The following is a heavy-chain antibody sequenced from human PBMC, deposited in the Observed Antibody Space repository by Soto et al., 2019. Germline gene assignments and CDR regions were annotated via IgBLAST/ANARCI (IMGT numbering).Heavy chain of an antibody. J-gene: IGHJ5*02. D-gene: IGHD5-18*01. CDR2: ISYDGSNK. CDR3: ARASKVYVDTAFWFDP. V-gene: IGHV3-30-3*01. Sequence: QMQLVESGGGVVQPGRSLRLSCAASGFTFSSYAMHWVRQAPGKGLEWVAVISYDGSNKYYADSVKGRFTISRDNSKNTLYLQMNSLRAEDTAVYYCARASKVYVDTAFWFDPWGQGTLVTVSS. CDR1: GFTFSSYA.